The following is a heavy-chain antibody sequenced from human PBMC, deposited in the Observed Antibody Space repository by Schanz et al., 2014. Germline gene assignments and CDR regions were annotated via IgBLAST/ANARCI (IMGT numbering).Heavy chain of an antibody. CDR3: ARDKGGYYPFDY. Sequence: QVELVESGGGVVQPGRSLRLSCAASGFTFSRHAMHWVRQAAGKGLEWVAAITYDGSNKYYAESVKGRFAISRDNSKDTLYLQMNSLRTEDTAVYYCARDKGGYYPFDYWGRGTLVTVSS. J-gene: IGHJ4*02. V-gene: IGHV3-30*09. CDR1: GFTFSRHA. D-gene: IGHD3-3*01. CDR2: ITYDGSNK.